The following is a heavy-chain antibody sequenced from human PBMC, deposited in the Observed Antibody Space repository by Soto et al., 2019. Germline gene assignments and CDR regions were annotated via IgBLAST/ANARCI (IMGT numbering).Heavy chain of an antibody. V-gene: IGHV1-2*04. J-gene: IGHJ5*02. Sequence: QVQLVQSGAEVKKPGASVKVSCKASGYTFTGYYMHWVRQAPGQGLEWMGWINPNSGGPNYAQKCQRWVPMTRDTSSSTAYMELIRLRSDDTAVYYCARGDFWSGYGDNWFDPWGQGPLVTVSS. D-gene: IGHD3-3*01. CDR3: ARGDFWSGYGDNWFDP. CDR2: INPNSGGP. CDR1: GYTFTGYY.